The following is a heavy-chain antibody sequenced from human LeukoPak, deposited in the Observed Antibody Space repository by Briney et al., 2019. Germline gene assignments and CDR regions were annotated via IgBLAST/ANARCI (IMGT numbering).Heavy chain of an antibody. J-gene: IGHJ3*02. CDR3: AREPRYCGGDCGAFDI. Sequence: QPGGSLRLSCAASGFTFSTYSLNWVRQAPGKGLEWVSHISGGSSAIFYADSVKGRFTISRDNAKNSLYMQMNSLRDEDTGVYYCAREPRYCGGDCGAFDIWGQGTMVTVSS. V-gene: IGHV3-48*02. D-gene: IGHD2-21*02. CDR1: GFTFSTYS. CDR2: ISGGSSAI.